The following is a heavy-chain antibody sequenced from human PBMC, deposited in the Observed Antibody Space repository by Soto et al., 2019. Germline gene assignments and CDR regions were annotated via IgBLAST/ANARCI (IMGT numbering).Heavy chain of an antibody. V-gene: IGHV3-9*01. D-gene: IGHD7-27*01. CDR1: GFFFDNYA. Sequence: EKQLVESGGGLAQPGRSLRLSCVTSGFFFDNYAMHWVRQAPGKGPEWVSGLSGNSDIVAYADSVKGRFTISRDNAKKSLFLQMNNLRPEDTALYYYVISTGKFYADFDYWGQGTQVTVSS. J-gene: IGHJ4*02. CDR2: LSGNSDIV. CDR3: VISTGKFYADFDY.